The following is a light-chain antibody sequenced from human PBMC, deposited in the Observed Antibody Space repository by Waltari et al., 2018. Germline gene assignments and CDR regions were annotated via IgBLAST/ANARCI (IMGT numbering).Light chain of an antibody. CDR1: QSVLYNSNDKTY. V-gene: IGKV4-1*01. CDR3: QQYYRSRT. CDR2: WAS. J-gene: IGKJ1*01. Sequence: DIVMTQSPDSLAVSWGEGATITCKSSQSVLYNSNDKTYLAWYQQKPGQPPKLLIYWASTRESGVPDRFSGSGSGTDFTLTISSLQAEDVAVYYCQQYYRSRTFGQGTKVEIK.